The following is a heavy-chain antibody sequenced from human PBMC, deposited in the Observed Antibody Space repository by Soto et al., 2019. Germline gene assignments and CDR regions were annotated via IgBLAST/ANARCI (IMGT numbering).Heavy chain of an antibody. V-gene: IGHV1-69*13. J-gene: IGHJ4*02. Sequence: ASVKVSCKASGCTFSSYAISWVRQAPGQGLEWMGGIIPIFGTANYAQKFQGRVTITADESTSTAYMELSSLRSEDTAVYYCARSHIVVALGEAWGQGTLVTVSS. CDR3: ARSHIVVALGEA. CDR1: GCTFSSYA. CDR2: IIPIFGTA. D-gene: IGHD3-22*01.